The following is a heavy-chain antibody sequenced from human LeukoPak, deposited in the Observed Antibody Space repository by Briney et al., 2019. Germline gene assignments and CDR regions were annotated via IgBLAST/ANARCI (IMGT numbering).Heavy chain of an antibody. Sequence: NPSETLSLTCTVSGGSISSYYWSWIRQPPGKGLEWIGEINHSGSTNYNPSLKSRVTISVDTSKNQFSLKLSSVTAADAAVYYCARGLRRYFDWLQPAYFDYWGQGTLVTVSS. CDR2: INHSGST. J-gene: IGHJ4*02. V-gene: IGHV4-34*01. D-gene: IGHD3-9*01. CDR1: GGSISSYY. CDR3: ARGLRRYFDWLQPAYFDY.